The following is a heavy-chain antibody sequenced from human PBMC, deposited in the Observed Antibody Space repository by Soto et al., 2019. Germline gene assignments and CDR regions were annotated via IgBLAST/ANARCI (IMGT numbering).Heavy chain of an antibody. V-gene: IGHV1-2*05. Sequence: QVQLVQSGAEVKKPGASVKVSCKASAYTFTDYYIHWVRQAPGQGLEWMGRINTSRGSTKSTQRFQGSVKMTRDTSNSTAYMELTRLRSDDTDVYYCGRGGGTDGVCRYSFDSWGQGNLVTVSS. CDR1: AYTFTDYY. CDR3: GRGGGTDGVCRYSFDS. D-gene: IGHD2-8*01. CDR2: INTSRGST. J-gene: IGHJ4*02.